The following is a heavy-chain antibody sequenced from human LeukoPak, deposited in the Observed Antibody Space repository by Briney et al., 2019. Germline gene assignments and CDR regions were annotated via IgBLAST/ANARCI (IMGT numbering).Heavy chain of an antibody. V-gene: IGHV3-21*01. J-gene: IGHJ4*02. CDR2: ISTSSSYI. Sequence: GGSLRLSCVASGFTFSTYSMNWVRQAPGKGLEWVSSISTSSSYIYYADSVKGRFTISRDNAKNSLYLQMNTLRAEDTAVYYCAREYGSSGYCYDYWGQGTLVTVSS. CDR1: GFTFSTYS. D-gene: IGHD3-22*01. CDR3: AREYGSSGYCYDY.